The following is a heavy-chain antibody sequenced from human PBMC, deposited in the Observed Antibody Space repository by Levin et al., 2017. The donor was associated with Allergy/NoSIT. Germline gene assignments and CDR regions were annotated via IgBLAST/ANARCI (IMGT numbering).Heavy chain of an antibody. Sequence: TLSLTCAVSGGSISSGGYSWSWIRQPPGKGLEWIGYIYHSGSTYYNPSLKSRVTISVDRSKNQFSLKLSSVTAADTAVYYCARAPDGDYAFGYWGQGTLVTVSS. CDR1: GGSISSGGYS. J-gene: IGHJ4*02. CDR2: IYHSGST. D-gene: IGHD4-17*01. CDR3: ARAPDGDYAFGY. V-gene: IGHV4-30-2*01.